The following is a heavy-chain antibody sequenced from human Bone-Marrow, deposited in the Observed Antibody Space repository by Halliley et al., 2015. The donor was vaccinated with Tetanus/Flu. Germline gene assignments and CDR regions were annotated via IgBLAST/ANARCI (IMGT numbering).Heavy chain of an antibody. D-gene: IGHD4-17*01. V-gene: IGHV4-39*01. CDR1: GGSVTSSDSL. CDR3: ARLPVSTSRLDY. Sequence: TLSLTCSVSGGSVTSSDSLWAWIRQSPGKGLEWIGTIYYSGTTYYNPSLTSRVPMSVDTSRNQFSLQLTSVSAADTAVYYCARLPVSTSRLDYWGQGSLVTVSS. CDR2: IYYSGTT. J-gene: IGHJ4*02.